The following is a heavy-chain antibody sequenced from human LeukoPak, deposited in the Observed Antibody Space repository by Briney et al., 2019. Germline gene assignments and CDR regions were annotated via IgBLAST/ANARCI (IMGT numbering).Heavy chain of an antibody. D-gene: IGHD3-3*01. V-gene: IGHV3-48*03. CDR1: GFTFSSYE. CDR3: ARDPYYDFWSGYYTPWDYYYYYGMDV. CDR2: ISSSGSTI. Sequence: PGGSLRLSCAASGFTFSSYEMNWVRQAPGKGLEWVSYISSSGSTIYYAHSVKGRFTISRDNAKNSLYLQMNSLRAEDTAVYYCARDPYYDFWSGYYTPWDYYYYYGMDVWGQGTTVTVSS. J-gene: IGHJ6*02.